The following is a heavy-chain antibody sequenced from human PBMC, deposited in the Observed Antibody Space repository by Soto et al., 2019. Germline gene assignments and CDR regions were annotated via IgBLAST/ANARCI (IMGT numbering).Heavy chain of an antibody. CDR2: ISGSGDHT. V-gene: IGHV3-23*04. CDR3: AKSVNDYSTYYFNY. CDR1: GFIFKSYG. Sequence: EVELVESGGGLVQPGGSLRLSCAASGFIFKSYGMNWVRQAPGKGLEWMSYISGSGDHTYYAQSVQGRFTISRDNSKYTLSVQMNSLRAEDTAVYFCAKSVNDYSTYYFNYWGQGILVTVSS. D-gene: IGHD4-4*01. J-gene: IGHJ4*02.